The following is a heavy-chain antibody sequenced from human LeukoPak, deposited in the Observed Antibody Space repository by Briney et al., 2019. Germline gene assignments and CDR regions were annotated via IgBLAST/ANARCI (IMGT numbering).Heavy chain of an antibody. Sequence: GGSLRLSCAASGFAFRTYGMHWVRQAPGKGLEWVANIKQDGSEKYYVDSVKGRFTISRDNAKNSLYLQMNSLRAEDTAVYYCARRYCSSTSCSSYFDYWGQGTLVTVSS. J-gene: IGHJ4*02. CDR2: IKQDGSEK. V-gene: IGHV3-7*01. D-gene: IGHD2-2*01. CDR1: GFAFRTYG. CDR3: ARRYCSSTSCSSYFDY.